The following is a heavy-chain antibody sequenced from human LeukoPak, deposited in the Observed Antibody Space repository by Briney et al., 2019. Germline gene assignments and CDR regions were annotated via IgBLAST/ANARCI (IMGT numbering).Heavy chain of an antibody. Sequence: PGGSLRLSCAASGFTFSSYDMRWVRQATGKGLEWVSAIGVAANTFYSGSVKGRFTISRENAKNSLYLLMSSLRAEDTAVYYCVRQETPHGNFDYWGQGTLVTVSS. CDR2: IGVAANT. D-gene: IGHD1-26*01. CDR1: GFTFSSYD. V-gene: IGHV3-13*01. CDR3: VRQETPHGNFDY. J-gene: IGHJ4*02.